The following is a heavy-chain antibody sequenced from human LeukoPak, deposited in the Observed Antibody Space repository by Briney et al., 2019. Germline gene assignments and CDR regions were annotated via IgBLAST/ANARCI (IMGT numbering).Heavy chain of an antibody. CDR1: GYTLTSYG. V-gene: IGHV1-18*01. D-gene: IGHD5-24*01. CDR2: ISAYNGNT. CDR3: ARDVDGRPVDY. J-gene: IGHJ4*02. Sequence: ASVKVSCKASGYTLTSYGISWVRQAPGQGLEWMGWISAYNGNTNYAQKLQGRVTMTTETSTSTAYMELRSLRSDDTAVYYCARDVDGRPVDYWGQGTLVTVSS.